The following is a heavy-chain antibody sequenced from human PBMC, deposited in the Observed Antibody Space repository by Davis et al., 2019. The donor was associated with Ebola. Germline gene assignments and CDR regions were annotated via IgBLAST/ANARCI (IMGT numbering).Heavy chain of an antibody. J-gene: IGHJ4*02. CDR3: ARGGIAARDFDY. D-gene: IGHD6-6*01. CDR1: GFTFSSYS. CDR2: ISSSSSYI. V-gene: IGHV3-21*01. Sequence: GESLKISCAASGFTFSSYSMNWVRQAPGKGLEWVSSISSSSSYIYYADSVKGRFTISRDNAKNSLYLQMNSLRAEDTAVYYCARGGIAARDFDYWGQGTLVTVSS.